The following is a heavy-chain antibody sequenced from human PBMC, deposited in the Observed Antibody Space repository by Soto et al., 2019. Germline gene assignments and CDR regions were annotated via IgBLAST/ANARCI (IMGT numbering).Heavy chain of an antibody. J-gene: IGHJ5*02. CDR2: IYYSGST. CDR1: GGSISSGGYY. CDR3: ARGGRRKLRFGLNWFDP. D-gene: IGHD3-10*01. Sequence: SETLSLTCTVSGGSISSGGYYWSWIRQHPGKGLEWIGYIYYSGSTYSNPSLKSRVTISVDTSKNQFSLKLSSVTAADTAVYYCARGGRRKLRFGLNWFDPSGKGTRVTVSS. V-gene: IGHV4-31*03.